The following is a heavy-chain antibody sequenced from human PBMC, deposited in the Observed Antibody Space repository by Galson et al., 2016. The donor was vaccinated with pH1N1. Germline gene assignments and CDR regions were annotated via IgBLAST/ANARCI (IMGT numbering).Heavy chain of an antibody. J-gene: IGHJ4*02. CDR1: GYTFTSYY. CDR3: ARDLARRHDS. CDR2: IDPRGSTT. Sequence: SVKVSCKASGYTFTSYYFHWVRQAPGQGLEWLGVIDPRGSTTTYAQKFQGRVSMTSDTSTSTGFMELSSLESDDTDIYYCARDLARRHDSWGRDPWSPSHQ. V-gene: IGHV1-46*01.